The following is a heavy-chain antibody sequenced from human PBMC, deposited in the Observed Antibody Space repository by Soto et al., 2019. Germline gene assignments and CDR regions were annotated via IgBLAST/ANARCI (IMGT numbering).Heavy chain of an antibody. V-gene: IGHV3-48*01. CDR3: ARDRGSGTGSRVVY. J-gene: IGHJ4*02. CDR2: ISSSSSTI. CDR1: GFTFSSYS. D-gene: IGHD2-15*01. Sequence: GGSLRLSCAASGFTFSSYSMNWVRQAPGKGLEWVSYISSSSSTIYYADSVKGRFTISRDNAKNSLYLQMNSLRAEDTAVYYCARDRGSGTGSRVVYWGQGTLVTVSS.